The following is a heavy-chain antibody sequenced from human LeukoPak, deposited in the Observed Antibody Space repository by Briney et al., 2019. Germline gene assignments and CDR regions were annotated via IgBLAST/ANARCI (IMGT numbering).Heavy chain of an antibody. CDR2: INHSGST. J-gene: IGHJ5*02. Sequence: PSETLSLTCAVYGGSFSGYYWSWIRQPPGKGLEWIGEINHSGSTNYNPSLKSRVTISVDTSKNQFSLKPSSVTAADTAVYYRARGDYIRFDPWGQGTLVTVSS. CDR1: GGSFSGYY. D-gene: IGHD4-11*01. CDR3: ARGDYIRFDP. V-gene: IGHV4-34*01.